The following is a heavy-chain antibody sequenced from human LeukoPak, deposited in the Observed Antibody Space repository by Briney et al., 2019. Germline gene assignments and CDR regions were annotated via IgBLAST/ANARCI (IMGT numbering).Heavy chain of an antibody. CDR1: GGSISSGGYY. Sequence: SETLSLTCTVSGGSISSGGYYWSWIRQPPGKGLEWIGYIYYSGSTNYNPSLKSRVTISVDTSKNQFSLKLSSVTAADTAVYYCASPYYDFWSGRYYFDYWGQGTLVTVSS. CDR2: IYYSGST. J-gene: IGHJ4*02. D-gene: IGHD3-3*01. CDR3: ASPYYDFWSGRYYFDY. V-gene: IGHV4-61*08.